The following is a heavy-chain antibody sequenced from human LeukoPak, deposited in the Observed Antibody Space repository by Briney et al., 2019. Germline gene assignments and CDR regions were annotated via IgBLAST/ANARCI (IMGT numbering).Heavy chain of an antibody. CDR3: ARLKQLDIDY. Sequence: SETLSLTCTVSGGSISSYYWSWIRQPAGKAPEWIGRIYSSGSTNYNPSLKSRVTISVDKSKNQFSLKLTSVTAADTAVYYCARLKQLDIDYWGQGTLVTVSS. D-gene: IGHD6-6*01. CDR2: IYSSGST. V-gene: IGHV4-4*07. CDR1: GGSISSYY. J-gene: IGHJ4*02.